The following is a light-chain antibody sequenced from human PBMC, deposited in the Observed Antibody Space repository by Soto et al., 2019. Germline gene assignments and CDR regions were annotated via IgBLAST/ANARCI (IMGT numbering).Light chain of an antibody. J-gene: IGKJ4*01. Sequence: DIQMTQSPSSLSASLGDRVTITCRASQSISSYLNWYQEKPGKAPKLLIYAASSLQSGVPSRFSGSGSGTDFTLTISSLQPEDFATYYCQQLSTYPSTFGGGTKVDIK. CDR2: AAS. CDR3: QQLSTYPST. V-gene: IGKV1-39*01. CDR1: QSISSY.